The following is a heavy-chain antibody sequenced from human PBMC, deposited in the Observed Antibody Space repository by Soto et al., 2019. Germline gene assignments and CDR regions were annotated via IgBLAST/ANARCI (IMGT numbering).Heavy chain of an antibody. CDR2: VYDTWST. CDR3: VRQGIGFLHGLVDV. D-gene: IGHD3-10*01. Sequence: QVQVQQSGPGLVKPSETLSLTCTVSSGPSKSHNWGWIRQPPGRGLEWIGYVYDTWSTSYNPSLKSRLTVSADPSTNRISLTLRFVTAADTAVYYCVRQGIGFLHGLVDVWGQGTTVIVSS. V-gene: IGHV4-59*08. CDR1: SGPSKSHN. J-gene: IGHJ6*01.